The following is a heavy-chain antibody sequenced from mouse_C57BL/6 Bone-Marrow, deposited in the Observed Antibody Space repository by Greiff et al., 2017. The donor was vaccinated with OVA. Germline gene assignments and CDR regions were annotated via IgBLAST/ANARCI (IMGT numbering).Heavy chain of an antibody. D-gene: IGHD1-2*01. J-gene: IGHJ3*01. V-gene: IGHV1-15*01. Sequence: QVQLQQSGAELVRPGASVTLSCKASGYTFTDYEMHWVKQTPVHGLEWIGAIDPETGGTAYNQKFKGKAILTADKSSSTAYMELRSLTSEDSAVXYCTRRYYGRFAYWGQGTLVTVSA. CDR2: IDPETGGT. CDR1: GYTFTDYE. CDR3: TRRYYGRFAY.